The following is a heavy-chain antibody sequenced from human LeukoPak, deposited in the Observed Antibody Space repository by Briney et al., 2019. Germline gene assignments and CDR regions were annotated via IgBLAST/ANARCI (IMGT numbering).Heavy chain of an antibody. D-gene: IGHD6-13*01. Sequence: GSLRLSCAASGFTFSSFAMSWVRQAPGKGLEWVSAISGSGGSTYYADSVKGRFTISRDNSKNTLYLQMNSLRAEDTAVYYCAKGIAAAGTRRPNWFDPWGQGTLVTVSS. CDR2: ISGSGGST. CDR1: GFTFSSFA. J-gene: IGHJ5*02. V-gene: IGHV3-23*01. CDR3: AKGIAAAGTRRPNWFDP.